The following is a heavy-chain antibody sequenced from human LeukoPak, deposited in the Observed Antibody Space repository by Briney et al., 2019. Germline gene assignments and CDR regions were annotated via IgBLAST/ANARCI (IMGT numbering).Heavy chain of an antibody. V-gene: IGHV3-23*01. D-gene: IGHD3-22*01. J-gene: IGHJ4*02. CDR3: ACYDSSGYYPFDY. Sequence: TGGSLRLSCAASGFTFSSYAMSWVRQAPGKGLEWVSAISGSGGSTYYADSVEGRFTISRDNSKNTLYLQMNSLRAEDTAVYYCACYDSSGYYPFDYWGQGTLVTVSS. CDR2: ISGSGGST. CDR1: GFTFSSYA.